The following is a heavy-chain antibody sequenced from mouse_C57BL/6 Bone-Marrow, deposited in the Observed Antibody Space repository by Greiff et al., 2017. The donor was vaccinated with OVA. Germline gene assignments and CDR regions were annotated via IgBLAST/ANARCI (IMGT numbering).Heavy chain of an antibody. D-gene: IGHD3-2*02. CDR2: IYPRSGNT. CDR3: ARERAQATLLAY. V-gene: IGHV1-81*01. J-gene: IGHJ3*01. CDR1: GYTFTSYG. Sequence: QVQLQQSGAELARPGASVKLSCKASGYTFTSYGISWVKQRTGQGLEWIGEIYPRSGNTYYNEKFKGKATLTVDKSSSTAYMELRSLTSEDSSYYLWARERAQATLLAYWGQGTLVTVSA.